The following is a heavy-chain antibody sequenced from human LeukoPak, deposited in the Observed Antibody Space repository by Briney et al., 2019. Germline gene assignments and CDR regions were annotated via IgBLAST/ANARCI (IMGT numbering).Heavy chain of an antibody. CDR2: IYYSGST. Sequence: SETLSLTCTVSGGSISSYYWSWIRQPPGKGLEWIGYIYYSGSTKYNFSLKSRVTISVDTSKNQFSLKLSSVTAADTAVYYCARHPSMTTVTYDYWGQGTLVTVSS. V-gene: IGHV4-59*01. CDR1: GGSISSYY. J-gene: IGHJ4*02. CDR3: ARHPSMTTVTYDY. D-gene: IGHD4-17*01.